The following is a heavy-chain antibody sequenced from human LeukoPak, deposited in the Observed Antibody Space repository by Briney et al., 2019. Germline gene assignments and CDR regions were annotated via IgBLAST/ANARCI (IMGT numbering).Heavy chain of an antibody. CDR2: INYSGST. Sequence: SETLSLTCAVYGGSFSGYYWSWIRQPPGKGLEWIGEINYSGSTNYNPSLKSRVTISVDTSKNQFSLKLSSVTAAHTAVYYCARGYPNYGSSYYYYMDVWGKGTTVTVSS. CDR1: GGSFSGYY. CDR3: ARGYPNYGSSYYYYMDV. V-gene: IGHV4-34*01. J-gene: IGHJ6*03. D-gene: IGHD3-10*01.